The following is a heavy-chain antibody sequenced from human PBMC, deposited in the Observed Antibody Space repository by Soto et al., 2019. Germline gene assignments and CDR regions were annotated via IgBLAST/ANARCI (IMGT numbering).Heavy chain of an antibody. Sequence: SETLSLTCTVSGGSISSSSYYWGWIRQPPGKGLEWIGSIYYSGSTYYNPSLKSRVTISVDTSKNQFSLKLSSVTAADTAVYYCARHAYWAQGLEYYYYGMDVWGQGTTVTVSS. CDR2: IYYSGST. V-gene: IGHV4-39*01. D-gene: IGHD6-19*01. J-gene: IGHJ6*02. CDR1: GGSISSSSYY. CDR3: ARHAYWAQGLEYYYYGMDV.